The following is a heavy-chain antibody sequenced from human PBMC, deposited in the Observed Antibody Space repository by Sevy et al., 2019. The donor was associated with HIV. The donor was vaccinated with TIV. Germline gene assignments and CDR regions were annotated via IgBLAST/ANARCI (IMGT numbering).Heavy chain of an antibody. J-gene: IGHJ3*01. V-gene: IGHV4-34*01. D-gene: IGHD3-22*01. CDR1: GASLNSNF. CDR2: INYSGTT. Sequence: KQSQTLSLTCAVYGASLNSNFWSWIRQSPGKGLEWIGEINYSGTTNYNPSLKGRVTISIDMSKKQFSLNLNSVAAADTAVYYCARGRGRTTMIVVERSGAFDAWSQGTVVTVSS. CDR3: ARGRGRTTMIVVERSGAFDA.